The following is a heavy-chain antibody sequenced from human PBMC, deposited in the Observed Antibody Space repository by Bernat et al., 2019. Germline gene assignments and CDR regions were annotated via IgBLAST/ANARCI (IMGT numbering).Heavy chain of an antibody. D-gene: IGHD1-26*01. CDR3: ARELWLGIEAVGVDY. CDR1: RFTFSNYS. CDR2: ISSSSSTI. J-gene: IGHJ4*02. Sequence: EVQLVESGGGLVQPGGSLRLSCAASRFTFSNYSMNWVRQAPGKWLEWVSYISSSSSTIYYADSVKGRFTVSRDNAKNSLYLQMNSLRAEDTAVYYCARELWLGIEAVGVDYWGQGTLVTVSS. V-gene: IGHV3-48*01.